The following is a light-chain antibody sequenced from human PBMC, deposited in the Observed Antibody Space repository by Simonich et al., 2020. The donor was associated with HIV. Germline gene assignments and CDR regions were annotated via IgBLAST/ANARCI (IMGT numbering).Light chain of an antibody. J-gene: IGLJ1*01. V-gene: IGLV3-21*03. Sequence: SYVLTQPPSVSVAPGKTAAITCGGDSIGSQSVHWYQLKPGQAPVLVVYDDSARPSGIPERFSGSNSGSSASLTISRVEAGDEADYFCQVWDSDSDHYVFGTGTKVTVL. CDR1: SIGSQS. CDR2: DDS. CDR3: QVWDSDSDHYV.